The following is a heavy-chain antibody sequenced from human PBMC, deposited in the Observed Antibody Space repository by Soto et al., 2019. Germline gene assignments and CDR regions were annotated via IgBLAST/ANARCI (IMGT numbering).Heavy chain of an antibody. Sequence: QITLKESGPTLVKPTQTLTLTCTFSGFSLSTSGVGVGWIRQPPGKALEWLALIYWDDDKRYSPSLKSRLTITKDISKHQVVLTMSIMDPVDTATYYWAHSNKLDTAMGSLFDCWGQGTLVTVSS. CDR2: IYWDDDK. V-gene: IGHV2-5*02. J-gene: IGHJ4*02. D-gene: IGHD5-18*01. CDR3: AHSNKLDTAMGSLFDC. CDR1: GFSLSTSGVG.